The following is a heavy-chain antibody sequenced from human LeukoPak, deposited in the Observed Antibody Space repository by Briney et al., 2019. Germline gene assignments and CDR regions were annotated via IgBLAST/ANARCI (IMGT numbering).Heavy chain of an antibody. Sequence: SETLSLTCTVSGGSISPHYWTWIRQTPGKGLEWIGYVYYNGLTSYNASLKSRVTISVDTSKNQFSLKLSSVTAADTAVYYCARADYYDSSVGAFDIWGQGTMVTVSS. J-gene: IGHJ3*02. D-gene: IGHD3-22*01. CDR2: VYYNGLT. CDR3: ARADYYDSSVGAFDI. CDR1: GGSISPHY. V-gene: IGHV4-59*11.